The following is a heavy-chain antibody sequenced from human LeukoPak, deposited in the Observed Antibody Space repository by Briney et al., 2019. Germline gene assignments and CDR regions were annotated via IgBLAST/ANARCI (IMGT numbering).Heavy chain of an antibody. D-gene: IGHD3-10*01. CDR1: GGSISSGNYA. V-gene: IGHV4-30-2*01. J-gene: IGHJ5*02. CDR2: IYSSGSN. CDR3: ARGSKFGELLFPDNCFDP. Sequence: SETLSLTCAVSGGSISSGNYAWICIRQPPGKGLECIGYIYSSGSNYYNPSLESRVTISIDTSKNQFSLKLSSVTAADTAVYYCARGSKFGELLFPDNCFDPWGQGTLVTVSS.